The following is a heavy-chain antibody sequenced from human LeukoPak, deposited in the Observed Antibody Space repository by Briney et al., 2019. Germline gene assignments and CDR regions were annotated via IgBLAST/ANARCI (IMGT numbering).Heavy chain of an antibody. V-gene: IGHV4-59*01. Sequence: SETLSLTCTVSGGSMSGSYWTWIRQSPGKGLEWIGYSYYSGSTTSNPSLKSRVTITVDTPKNQFSLKLSSVTAADTAVYYCARAGSSWSFDYWGQGTLVTVSS. D-gene: IGHD6-13*01. CDR1: GGSMSGSY. CDR3: ARAGSSWSFDY. J-gene: IGHJ4*02. CDR2: SYYSGST.